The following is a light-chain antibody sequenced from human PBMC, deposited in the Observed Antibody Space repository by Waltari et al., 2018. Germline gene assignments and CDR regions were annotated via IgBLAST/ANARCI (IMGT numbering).Light chain of an antibody. CDR3: QQYQNLPRS. V-gene: IGKV1-33*01. CDR1: QNIVIF. Sequence: DIQMTQSPSSLSASVGDSVTITCQASQNIVIFLNWYRQRPGRAPELLIFDASLLQSGVSSRFSGSGSGTTFALTISSLQPEDFAVYYCQQYQNLPRSFGGGTKLDVK. CDR2: DAS. J-gene: IGKJ4*01.